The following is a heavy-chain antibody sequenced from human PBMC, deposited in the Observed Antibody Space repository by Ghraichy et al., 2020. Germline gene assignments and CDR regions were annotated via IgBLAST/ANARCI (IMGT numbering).Heavy chain of an antibody. J-gene: IGHJ6*02. CDR3: ARDSSGRYGMDV. CDR2: IYYSGST. Sequence: SETLSLTCTVSGGSISSGGYYWSWIRQHPGKGLEWIGYIYYSGSTYYNPSLKSRVTISVDTSKNQFSLKLSSVTAADTAVYYCARDSSGRYGMDVWGQGTTVTVSS. CDR1: GGSISSGGYY. D-gene: IGHD3-22*01. V-gene: IGHV4-31*03.